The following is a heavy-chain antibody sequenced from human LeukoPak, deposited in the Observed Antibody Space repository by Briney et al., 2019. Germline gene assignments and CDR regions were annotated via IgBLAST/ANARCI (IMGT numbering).Heavy chain of an antibody. Sequence: GESLKISCKGSEYSFTDYWIGWVRQMPGKGLEWMGIIFPHDSDTKYSPSFQGQVTISVDKSIATAYLQWSSLKASDTAMYYCARQPGGNYGRDAFDIWGLGTMVTVSS. J-gene: IGHJ3*02. CDR1: EYSFTDYW. D-gene: IGHD1-26*01. CDR2: IFPHDSDT. CDR3: ARQPGGNYGRDAFDI. V-gene: IGHV5-51*01.